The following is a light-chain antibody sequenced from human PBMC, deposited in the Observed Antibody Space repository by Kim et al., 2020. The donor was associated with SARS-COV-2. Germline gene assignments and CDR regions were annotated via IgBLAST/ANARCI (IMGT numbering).Light chain of an antibody. CDR1: QSVASNH. V-gene: IGKV3-20*01. J-gene: IGKJ2*01. CDR3: QQYDRSPYT. Sequence: LSPGERATLSRRASQSVASNHLAWFQQNPGQAPRLLIYCTSSRATGIPDIFSASESGTDFILTISRLEPEDFAVYYCQQYDRSPYTFGQGTKLEI. CDR2: CTS.